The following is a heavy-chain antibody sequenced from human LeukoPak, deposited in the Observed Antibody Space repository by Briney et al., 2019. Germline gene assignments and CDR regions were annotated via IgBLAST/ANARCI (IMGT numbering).Heavy chain of an antibody. V-gene: IGHV4-59*01. CDR1: GGSISSYY. J-gene: IGHJ3*02. CDR3: AREFSGGGAFDI. Sequence: PSETLSLTCTVSGGSISSYYWSWIRQPPGKGLEWIGYIYYSGSTNYNPSLKSRVTISVDTSKNQFSLKLSSVTAADTAVYYCAREFSGGGAFDIWGQGTMVTVSS. D-gene: IGHD1-26*01. CDR2: IYYSGST.